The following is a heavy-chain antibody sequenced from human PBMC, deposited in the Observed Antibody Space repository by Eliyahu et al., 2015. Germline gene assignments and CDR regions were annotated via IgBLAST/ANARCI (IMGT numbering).Heavy chain of an antibody. CDR2: ISSSGSTI. J-gene: IGHJ4*02. D-gene: IGHD3-3*01. CDR1: GFTFSSYE. Sequence: EVQLVESGGGLVQPGGSLRLSCAASGFTFSSYEMNWVRQAPGKGLEWVSYISSSGSTIYYADSVKGRFTLSRDNAKNSLYLQMNSLRAEDTAVYYCAREGHYYDFWSGPIDYWGQGTLVTVSS. CDR3: AREGHYYDFWSGPIDY. V-gene: IGHV3-48*03.